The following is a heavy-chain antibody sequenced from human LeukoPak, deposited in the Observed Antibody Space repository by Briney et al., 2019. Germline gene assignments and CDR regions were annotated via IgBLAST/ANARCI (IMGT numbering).Heavy chain of an antibody. CDR3: ARGQQLFWFDP. Sequence: GGSLRLSCAASGFTFSSYSMNWVRQAPGKGLEWVSSISSSSSYIYYADSVKGRFTISRDNAKNSLYLQMNSLRAEDTAVYYCARGQQLFWFDPWGRGTLVTVSS. CDR2: ISSSSSYI. V-gene: IGHV3-21*01. J-gene: IGHJ5*02. CDR1: GFTFSSYS. D-gene: IGHD6-13*01.